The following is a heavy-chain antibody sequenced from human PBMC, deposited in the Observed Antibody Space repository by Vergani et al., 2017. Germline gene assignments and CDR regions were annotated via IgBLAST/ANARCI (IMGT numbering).Heavy chain of an antibody. V-gene: IGHV1-18*01. CDR3: AGDGEGVVPAAEPFDY. CDR2: ISAYNGNT. CDR1: GFTFTSYG. J-gene: IGHJ4*02. D-gene: IGHD2-2*01. Sequence: VQLLESGGGLVQPGGSLRLSCAASGFTFTSYGISWVRQAPGQGLEWMGWISAYNGNTNYAQKLQGRVTMTTDTSTSTAYMELRSLRSDDTAVYYCAGDGEGVVPAAEPFDYWGQGTLVTVSS.